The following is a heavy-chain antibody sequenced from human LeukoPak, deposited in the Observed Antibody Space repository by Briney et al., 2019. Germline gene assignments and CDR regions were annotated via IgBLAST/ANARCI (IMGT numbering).Heavy chain of an antibody. V-gene: IGHV4-4*02. CDR3: TRSRGWWSLDY. D-gene: IGHD2-8*02. CDR1: GDCISSNNW. J-gene: IGHJ4*02. CDR2: ISHAGST. Sequence: SETLSLTCTVSGDCISSNNWWNWVRQPPGKGLDWIGEISHAGSTKYNPSLKNRVTISKDDSKNQFSLKLNSVTAADTAAYHCTRSRGWWSLDYWGQGALVTVSS.